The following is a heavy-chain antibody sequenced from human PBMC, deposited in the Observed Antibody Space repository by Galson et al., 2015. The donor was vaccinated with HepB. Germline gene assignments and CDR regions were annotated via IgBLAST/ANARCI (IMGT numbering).Heavy chain of an antibody. CDR3: ASLRRDSGSYGQYDY. J-gene: IGHJ4*02. CDR2: ISFDGSNK. Sequence: SLRLSCAASGFTFSNYGMHWVRQAPGKGLEWVAVISFDGSNKYYADAVRCRFTISRDNCKKTLYVQMNNRRAEDTAVYYCASLRRDSGSYGQYDYWGQGTLVT. V-gene: IGHV3-30*03. CDR1: GFTFSNYG. D-gene: IGHD1-26*01.